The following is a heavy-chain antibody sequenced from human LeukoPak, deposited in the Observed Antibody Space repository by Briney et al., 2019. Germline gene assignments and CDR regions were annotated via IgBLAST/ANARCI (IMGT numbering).Heavy chain of an antibody. CDR1: GFTFSSYG. CDR2: IRYDGSNK. Sequence: GGSLRLSCAASGFTFSSYGMHWVRQAPGKGPEWVAFIRYDGSNKYYADSVKGRFTISRDNSKNTLYLQMNSLRAEDTAVYYCAKDLWIQLHNWYFDLWGRGTLVTVSS. CDR3: AKDLWIQLHNWYFDL. V-gene: IGHV3-30*02. D-gene: IGHD5-18*01. J-gene: IGHJ2*01.